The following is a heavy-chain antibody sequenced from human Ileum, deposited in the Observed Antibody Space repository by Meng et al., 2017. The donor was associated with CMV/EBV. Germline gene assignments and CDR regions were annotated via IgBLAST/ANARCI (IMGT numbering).Heavy chain of an antibody. CDR1: GYTFTSHN. CDR3: ARDGLNERYFDY. J-gene: IGHJ4*02. CDR2: INTNTGNP. Sequence: CKASGYTFTSHNLIWVRQAPGQGPEWMGWINTNTGNPTYARDFTGRFVFSLDTSVTTAYLQISSLKAEDTAVYYCARDGLNERYFDYWGQGTLVTVSS. V-gene: IGHV7-4-1*02.